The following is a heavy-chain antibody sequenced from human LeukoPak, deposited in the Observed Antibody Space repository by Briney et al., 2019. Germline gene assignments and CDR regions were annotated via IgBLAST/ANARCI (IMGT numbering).Heavy chain of an antibody. V-gene: IGHV4-59*01. CDR3: ARGKGYFDY. CDR1: GGSISSYY. J-gene: IGHJ4*02. CDR2: IYYTGST. Sequence: SSETLSLTCTVSGGSISSYYWSWIRQPPGKGLEWIGYIYYTGSTNYSPSLKSRLTISADTSENQFSLKLSSVTAADTAVYYCARGKGYFDYWGQGTLVTVSS.